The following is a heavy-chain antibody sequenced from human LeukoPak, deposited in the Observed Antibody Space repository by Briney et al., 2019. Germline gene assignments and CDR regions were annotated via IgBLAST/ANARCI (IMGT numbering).Heavy chain of an antibody. CDR3: ARDPSMVRGENTPYFDY. V-gene: IGHV1-69*13. CDR2: MIPIFGTA. CDR1: GGTFSSYA. Sequence: SVKVSCKASGGTFSSYAISWVRQAPGQGLEWMGGMIPIFGTADYAQKFQGRVTITADESTSTAYMDLSSLRSEDTAVYYCARDPSMVRGENTPYFDYWGQGTLVTVSS. J-gene: IGHJ4*02. D-gene: IGHD3-10*01.